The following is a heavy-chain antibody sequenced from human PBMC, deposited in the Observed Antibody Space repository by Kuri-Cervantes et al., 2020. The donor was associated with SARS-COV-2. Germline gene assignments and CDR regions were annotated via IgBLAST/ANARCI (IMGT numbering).Heavy chain of an antibody. J-gene: IGHJ4*02. CDR1: GFTFSSYA. Sequence: GESLKISCAASGFTFSSYAMSWVRQAPGKGLEWVSAISDSGGSTYYADSVKGRFTISRDNSKNTLYLQMNSLRAEDTAVYYCAKDHDYSLFLDYWGQGTLVTVSS. CDR3: AKDHDYSLFLDY. CDR2: ISDSGGST. V-gene: IGHV3-23*01. D-gene: IGHD4-11*01.